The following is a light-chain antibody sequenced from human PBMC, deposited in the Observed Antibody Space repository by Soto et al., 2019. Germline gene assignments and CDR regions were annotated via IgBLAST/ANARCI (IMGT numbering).Light chain of an antibody. CDR1: QSVSRF. Sequence: EMVLTQSPATLSLSPGDRATLSCRASQSVSRFLAWYQQQPGQAPRLLIYDASKRATGIPARFSGSGSGTDFILTISSLEPEDFAVYYCQQRSNWPWTFGQGTKVEIK. CDR2: DAS. J-gene: IGKJ1*01. V-gene: IGKV3-11*01. CDR3: QQRSNWPWT.